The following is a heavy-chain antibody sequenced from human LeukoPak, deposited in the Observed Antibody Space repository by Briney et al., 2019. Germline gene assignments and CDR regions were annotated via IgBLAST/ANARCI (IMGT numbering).Heavy chain of an antibody. CDR3: AKDLDIGATYTYYYGMDV. D-gene: IGHD5-12*01. CDR2: ISGSGSGGST. V-gene: IGHV3-23*01. J-gene: IGHJ6*02. CDR1: RFTISSYA. Sequence: WESLRLSCAASRFTISSYAMSWVRQPPGKGLEWVSAISGSGSGGSTYYADSLKGRSTISRGNSKNTVYLHVNTPRAADTSVYYCAKDLDIGATYTYYYGMDVWGRGTRVTVSS.